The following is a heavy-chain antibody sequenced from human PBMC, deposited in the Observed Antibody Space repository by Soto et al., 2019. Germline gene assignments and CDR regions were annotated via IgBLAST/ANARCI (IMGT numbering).Heavy chain of an antibody. V-gene: IGHV3-15*01. CDR1: GFTFSNAW. D-gene: IGHD2-21*02. CDR3: TKDRFGAYCGGDCYPGDAFDI. J-gene: IGHJ3*02. Sequence: GGSLRLSCAASGFTFSNAWMSWVRQAPGKGLEWVGRIKSKTDGGTTDYAAPVKGRFTISRDDSKNTLYLQMNSLKTEDTAVYYCTKDRFGAYCGGDCYPGDAFDIWGQGTMVTVSS. CDR2: IKSKTDGGTT.